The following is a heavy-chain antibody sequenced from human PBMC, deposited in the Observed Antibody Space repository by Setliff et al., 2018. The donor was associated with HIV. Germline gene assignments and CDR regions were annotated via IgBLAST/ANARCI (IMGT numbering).Heavy chain of an antibody. V-gene: IGHV4-39*07. CDR2: IYYSGST. Sequence: SETLSLTCTVSGDSVNSGSYYWGWIRQPPGKELEWVGSIYYSGSTYYNPSLQSRVTISVDTSKNHLSLKLNSVTAADTAVYYCARTGWAQLIQGAWFGPWGQGVLVTVSS. CDR3: ARTGWAQLIQGAWFGP. D-gene: IGHD2-8*01. J-gene: IGHJ5*02. CDR1: GDSVNSGSYY.